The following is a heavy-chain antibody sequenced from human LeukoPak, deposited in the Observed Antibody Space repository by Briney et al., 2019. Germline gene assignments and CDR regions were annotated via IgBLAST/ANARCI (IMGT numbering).Heavy chain of an antibody. J-gene: IGHJ4*02. CDR2: IYYSGST. CDR3: ASYIRGLYGPIDY. V-gene: IGHV4-39*07. D-gene: IGHD3-10*01. Sequence: PSETLSLTCTVSGGSISSSSYYRGWLRQPPGKGLEWIGSIYYSGSTYYNPSLKSRVTISVDTSKNQFSLKLSSVTAADTAVYYCASYIRGLYGPIDYWGQGTLITVSS. CDR1: GGSISSSSYY.